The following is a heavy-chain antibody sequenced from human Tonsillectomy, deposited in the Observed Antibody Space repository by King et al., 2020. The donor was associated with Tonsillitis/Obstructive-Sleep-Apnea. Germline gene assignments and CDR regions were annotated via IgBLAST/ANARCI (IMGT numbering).Heavy chain of an antibody. CDR2: ISAHNGHT. J-gene: IGHJ4*02. D-gene: IGHD3-22*01. Sequence: FQLVQSGAEVKKPGASVKVSCKASGYTFTNYGISWVRQAPGQGLEWMAWISAHNGHTNYAQKFQGRVTMTTDASTSTAYMELRSLRSDDTAVYYCARDSMSHYYDSSAYYTFNYWGQGTLVTVSS. V-gene: IGHV1-18*01. CDR1: GYTFTNYG. CDR3: ARDSMSHYYDSSAYYTFNY.